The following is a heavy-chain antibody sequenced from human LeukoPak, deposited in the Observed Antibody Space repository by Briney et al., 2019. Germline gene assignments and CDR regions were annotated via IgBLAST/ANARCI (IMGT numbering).Heavy chain of an antibody. CDR3: AKIIAAANRPTFDY. CDR1: GFTFSSYA. V-gene: IGHV3-30*18. J-gene: IGHJ4*02. Sequence: GGSLRLSCAASGFTFSSYAMHWVRQAPGKGLEWVAVISYDGSNKYYADSVKGRFTISRDNSKNTLYLQMNSLRAEDTAVYYCAKIIAAANRPTFDYWGQGTLVTVSS. D-gene: IGHD6-13*01. CDR2: ISYDGSNK.